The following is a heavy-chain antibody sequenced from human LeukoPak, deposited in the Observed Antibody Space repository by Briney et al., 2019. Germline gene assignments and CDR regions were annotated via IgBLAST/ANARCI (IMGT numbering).Heavy chain of an antibody. Sequence: GGSLRLSCAASGFTFSDYYMSWIRQAPGKGLEWVSYISSSGSTIYYADSVKGRFTISRDNAKNSLYLQMNSLRAEDTAVYYWARYAPPYYDFWSGYFDYWGQGTLVTVSS. CDR3: ARYAPPYYDFWSGYFDY. V-gene: IGHV3-11*01. D-gene: IGHD3-3*01. CDR2: ISSSGSTI. CDR1: GFTFSDYY. J-gene: IGHJ4*02.